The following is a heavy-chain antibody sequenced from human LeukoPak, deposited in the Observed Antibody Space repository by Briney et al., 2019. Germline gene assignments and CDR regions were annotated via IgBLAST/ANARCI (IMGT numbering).Heavy chain of an antibody. D-gene: IGHD2-2*02. V-gene: IGHV4-34*01. CDR3: ARGEGYCSSTSCYTWGPYYFDY. J-gene: IGHJ4*02. CDR1: GGSFSGYY. Sequence: PSETLSLTCAVYGGSFSGYYWSWLRQPPGKGLEWIGEINHSGSTNYNPSLKSRVTISVDTSKNQFSLKLSSVTAADTAVYYCARGEGYCSSTSCYTWGPYYFDYWGQGTLVTVSS. CDR2: INHSGST.